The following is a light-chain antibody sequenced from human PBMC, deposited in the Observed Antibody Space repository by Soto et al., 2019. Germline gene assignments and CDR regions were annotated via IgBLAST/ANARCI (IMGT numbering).Light chain of an antibody. CDR1: QSIITY. V-gene: IGKV1-39*01. CDR3: QQTFTFPHT. J-gene: IGKJ1*01. Sequence: DIQMTQSPSSLSASVGDRVIITCRASQSIITYLNWYQQKVGKAPQVLIFAASNLQSGVPTRFRGSGSGTDFTLTISSLHPEDFATYYCQQTFTFPHTFGPGTKVEIK. CDR2: AAS.